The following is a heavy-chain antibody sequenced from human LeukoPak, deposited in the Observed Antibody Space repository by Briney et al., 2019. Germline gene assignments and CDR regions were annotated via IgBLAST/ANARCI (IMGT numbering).Heavy chain of an antibody. CDR3: ARLWIDYGGNSADY. Sequence: GASVKVSCKASGYTFTGYYMHWVRQAPGQGLEWMGWINPNSGGTNYAQKFQGRVTMTRDTSISTAYMELSRLRSDDTAVYYCARLWIDYGGNSADYWGQGTLVTVSS. CDR1: GYTFTGYY. V-gene: IGHV1-2*02. CDR2: INPNSGGT. J-gene: IGHJ4*02. D-gene: IGHD4-23*01.